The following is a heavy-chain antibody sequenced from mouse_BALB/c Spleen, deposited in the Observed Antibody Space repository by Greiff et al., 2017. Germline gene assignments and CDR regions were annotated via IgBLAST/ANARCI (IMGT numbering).Heavy chain of an antibody. D-gene: IGHD4-1*01. CDR1: GSTFTDYA. V-gene: IGHV1S137*01. CDR3: ARENWDVPAY. J-gene: IGHJ2*01. Sequence: QVQLQQSGAELVRPGVSVKISCKGSGSTFTDYAMHWVKQSHAKSLEWIGVISTYYVDASYNQKFKGKATMTVDKSSSTAYMELARLTSEDSAIYYCARENWDVPAYWGQGTTLTVSS. CDR2: ISTYYVDA.